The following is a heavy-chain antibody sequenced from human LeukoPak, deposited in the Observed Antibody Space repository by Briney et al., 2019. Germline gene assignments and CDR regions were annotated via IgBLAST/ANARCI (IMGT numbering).Heavy chain of an antibody. J-gene: IGHJ6*03. CDR2: IRYDGSNK. CDR1: GFTFSSYG. V-gene: IGHV3-30*02. D-gene: IGHD3-9*01. Sequence: GGSLRLSCAASGFTFSSYGMYWVRQAPGKGLEWVAFIRYDGSNKYYADSVKGRFTISRDNSKNTLYLQMNSLRAEDTAVYYCAKVDGLRYFDWLLTYYYYYMDVWGKGTTVTISS. CDR3: AKVDGLRYFDWLLTYYYYYMDV.